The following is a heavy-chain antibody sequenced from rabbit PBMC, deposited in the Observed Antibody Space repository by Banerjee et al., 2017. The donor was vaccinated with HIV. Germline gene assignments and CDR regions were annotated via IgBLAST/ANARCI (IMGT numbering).Heavy chain of an antibody. J-gene: IGHJ4*01. CDR3: ARSYDTDTYTADAYAYFNL. D-gene: IGHD6-1*01. CDR2: IYAGKGST. CDR1: GFDISSYS. Sequence: QLKETGGGLVQPGGSLTLSCKAPGFDISSYSIAWVRQAPGKGLEWIGDIYAGKGSTDYASWVNGRFTISSDNAQNTLYLQLTSLTAADTATYFCARSYDTDTYTADAYAYFNLWARAPWSPS. V-gene: IGHV1S7*01.